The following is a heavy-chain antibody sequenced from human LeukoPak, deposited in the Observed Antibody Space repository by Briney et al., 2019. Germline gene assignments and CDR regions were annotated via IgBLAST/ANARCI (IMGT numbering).Heavy chain of an antibody. CDR3: ARWAAMVPGRYFDY. CDR2: INHSGST. Sequence: SETLSLTCAVYGGSFSGYYWSWIRQPPGKGLEWIGEINHSGSTNYNPSLKSRVTISVDTSKNQFSLKLSSVTAADTAVYYCARWAAMVPGRYFDYWGQGTLVTVSS. CDR1: GGSFSGYY. D-gene: IGHD3-10*01. J-gene: IGHJ4*02. V-gene: IGHV4-34*01.